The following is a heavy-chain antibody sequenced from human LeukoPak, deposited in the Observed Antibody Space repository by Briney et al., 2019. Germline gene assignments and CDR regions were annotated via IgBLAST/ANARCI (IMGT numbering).Heavy chain of an antibody. CDR2: IYSSGRT. D-gene: IGHD6-13*01. V-gene: IGHV4-61*02. J-gene: IGHJ4*02. Sequence: PSETLSLTCTVSGDSINSNNYYWSWIRQPAGKGLEWIGRIYSSGRTNYNPSLKSRVTISLDTSRNQFSLKLSSVTAADTAVYYCARFGAAADMYYFDYWGQGTLVTVSS. CDR1: GDSINSNNYY. CDR3: ARFGAAADMYYFDY.